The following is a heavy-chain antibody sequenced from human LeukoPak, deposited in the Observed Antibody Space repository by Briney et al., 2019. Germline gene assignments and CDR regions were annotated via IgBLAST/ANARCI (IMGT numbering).Heavy chain of an antibody. J-gene: IGHJ2*01. V-gene: IGHV3-23*01. CDR3: AQLLDDNPIRWYFGL. D-gene: IGHD1-14*01. CDR1: GFTFSNYA. CDR2: ISGSGGST. Sequence: PGGSLRLSCAASGFTFSNYAMSWVRQAPGKGLEWVSSISGSGGSTYYADSVKGRFTISRDNSKNTLYLQMSSLRVEDTAVYYCAQLLDDNPIRWYFGLWGRGTLVTVSS.